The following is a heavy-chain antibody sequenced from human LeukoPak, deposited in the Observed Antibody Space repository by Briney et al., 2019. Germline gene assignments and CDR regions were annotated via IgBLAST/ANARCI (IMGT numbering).Heavy chain of an antibody. V-gene: IGHV4-30-2*01. CDR2: IYHSGST. J-gene: IGHJ4*02. D-gene: IGHD3-9*01. CDR3: ASGILTGPSPLFDY. Sequence: SQTLSLTCAVSGGSISSGGYSWSWIRQPPGKGLEWIGYIYHSGSTYYNPSLKSRVTISVDRSRNQFSPKLSSVTAADTAVYYCASGILTGPSPLFDYWGQGTLVTVSS. CDR1: GGSISSGGYS.